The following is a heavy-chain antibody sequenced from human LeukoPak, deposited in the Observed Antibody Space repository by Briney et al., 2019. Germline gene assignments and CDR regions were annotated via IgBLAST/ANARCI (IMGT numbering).Heavy chain of an antibody. CDR1: GYTLTSRG. Sequence: ASVKVSCKAAGYTLTSRGISWVRRAPGKGLEWMEWIGVNNGHTNYAQKFQGRVIMTTDTSTNTAYLELRSLTYDDTAIYYCATPRAVASLDYWGQGTLVTVSS. CDR2: IGVNNGHT. CDR3: ATPRAVASLDY. J-gene: IGHJ4*02. V-gene: IGHV1-18*01.